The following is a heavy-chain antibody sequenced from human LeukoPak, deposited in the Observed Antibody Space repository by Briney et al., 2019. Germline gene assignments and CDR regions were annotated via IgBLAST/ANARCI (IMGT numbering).Heavy chain of an antibody. J-gene: IGHJ3*02. CDR3: VRKNRDFNAAFDI. CDR1: GFTVSNNY. D-gene: IGHD1-14*01. CDR2: SYSDSNT. Sequence: GGSLRLSCAASGFTVSNNYMSWVRQAPGKGLEWVSISYSDSNTNYADSVRGRFTISRDTSQNTLSLQMNSLRAEDTAVYYCVRKNRDFNAAFDIWGQGTVVTVSS. V-gene: IGHV3-53*01.